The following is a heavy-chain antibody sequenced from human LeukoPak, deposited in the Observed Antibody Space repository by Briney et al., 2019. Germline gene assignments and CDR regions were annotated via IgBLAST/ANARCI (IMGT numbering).Heavy chain of an antibody. V-gene: IGHV3-21*04. CDR3: ARDNHYYGSGSYSPKNYYYYYYMDV. J-gene: IGHJ6*03. CDR2: ISSSSSYI. D-gene: IGHD3-10*01. Sequence: PGGSLRLSCAASGFTFSSYSMNWVRQAPGKGLEWVSSISSSSSYIYYADSVKGRFTISRDNAKNSLYLQMNSLRAEDTAVYYCARDNHYYGSGSYSPKNYYYYYYMDVWGKGTTVTISS. CDR1: GFTFSSYS.